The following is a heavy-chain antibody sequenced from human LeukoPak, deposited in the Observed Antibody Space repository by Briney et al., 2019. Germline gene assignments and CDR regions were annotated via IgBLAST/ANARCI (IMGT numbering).Heavy chain of an antibody. V-gene: IGHV3-20*04. D-gene: IGHD3-22*01. J-gene: IGHJ4*02. CDR3: AREGVRYDSTGYYYYDYFDY. CDR1: GFTFDDYG. Sequence: GSLRLSCAASGFTFDDYGMSWVRQAPGKGLEWASGINWNGGSTGYADSVKGRFTISRDNAKNSLYLQMNSLRAEDTALYYCAREGVRYDSTGYYYYDYFDYWGQGTLVTVSS. CDR2: INWNGGST.